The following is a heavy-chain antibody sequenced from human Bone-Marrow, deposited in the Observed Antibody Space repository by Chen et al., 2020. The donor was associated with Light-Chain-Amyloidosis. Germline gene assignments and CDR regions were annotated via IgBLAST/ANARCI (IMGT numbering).Heavy chain of an antibody. Sequence: GYTFPNYWIGWVRQMPGKGLEWMGVIYPDDSDARYSXXXXXXXXXXXDKSITTAYLQWKSLKASDTAMYYCARRRDGYNFDYWGQGTLVTVSS. J-gene: IGHJ4*02. CDR2: IYPDDSDA. CDR3: ARRRDGYNFDY. CDR1: GYTFPNYW. V-gene: IGHV5-51*01. D-gene: IGHD5-12*01.